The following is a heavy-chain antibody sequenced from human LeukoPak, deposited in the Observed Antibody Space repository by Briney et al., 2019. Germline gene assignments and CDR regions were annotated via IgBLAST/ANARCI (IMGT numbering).Heavy chain of an antibody. CDR2: IFSSGST. J-gene: IGHJ3*02. V-gene: IGHV4-59*01. Sequence: SETLSLTCSVSGASISSDHWNWIRQTPEKGLEWIGYIFSSGSTHYNPSLKSRVTIPEDTTKNQFSLNLTSVTAADTAVYYCARYTPKKMLNGLRTFDIWGQGTIVTVSS. CDR1: GASISSDH. D-gene: IGHD5-12*01. CDR3: ARYTPKKMLNGLRTFDI.